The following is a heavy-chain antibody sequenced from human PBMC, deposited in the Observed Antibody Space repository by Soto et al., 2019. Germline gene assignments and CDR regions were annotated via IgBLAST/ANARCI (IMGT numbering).Heavy chain of an antibody. J-gene: IGHJ4*02. V-gene: IGHV3-33*01. CDR2: IWYDGSNK. Sequence: QVQLVEPGGGVVQPGRSLRLSCAASGFTFSSYGMHWVRQAPGKGLEWVAVIWYDGSNKYYADSVKGRFTISRDNSKNTLYLQMNSLRAEDTAVYYCAREAAYCGGDCYYFDYWGQGTLVTVSS. CDR3: AREAAYCGGDCYYFDY. CDR1: GFTFSSYG. D-gene: IGHD2-21*02.